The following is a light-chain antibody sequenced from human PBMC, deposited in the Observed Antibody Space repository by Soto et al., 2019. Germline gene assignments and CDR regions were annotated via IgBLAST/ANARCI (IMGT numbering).Light chain of an antibody. V-gene: IGKV1-27*01. Sequence: DIQMTQSPSSLSAFVGDSVTMSCRASQGIHNFLAWYQHKPGKAPQLLIFGASTLHSGVPSRFSGSGSGTDFTLTITNRQPEDVETYYCQKEDRDPPATFGQGTKVEI. J-gene: IGKJ1*01. CDR2: GAS. CDR1: QGIHNF. CDR3: QKEDRDPPAT.